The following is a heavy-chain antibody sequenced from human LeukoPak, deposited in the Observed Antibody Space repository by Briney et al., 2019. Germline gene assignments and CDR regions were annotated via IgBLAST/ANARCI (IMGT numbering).Heavy chain of an antibody. CDR1: GGSISSSSYY. CDR2: IYYSGST. D-gene: IGHD3-10*01. CDR3: ATTYNMVRGVIPFDY. J-gene: IGHJ4*02. V-gene: IGHV4-39*01. Sequence: ASETLSLTCTVSGGSISSSSYYWGWIRQPPGKGLEWIGSIYYSGSTYYNPSLKSRVTISVDTSKNQFSLKLSSVTAADTAVYYCATTYNMVRGVIPFDYWGQGTLVTVSS.